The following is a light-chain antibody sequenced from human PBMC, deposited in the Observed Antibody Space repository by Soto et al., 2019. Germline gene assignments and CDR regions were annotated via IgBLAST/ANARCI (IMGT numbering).Light chain of an antibody. CDR1: QSVSSN. Sequence: EIVMTQSPATLSVSPGERATLSCRASQSVSSNLAWYQQKPGQAPSLLIYGASSRATGIPERFSGSGSGTDFTLTISRLEPEDFAVYYCQQYGSSPWTFGQGTKVDIK. J-gene: IGKJ1*01. V-gene: IGKV3-20*01. CDR2: GAS. CDR3: QQYGSSPWT.